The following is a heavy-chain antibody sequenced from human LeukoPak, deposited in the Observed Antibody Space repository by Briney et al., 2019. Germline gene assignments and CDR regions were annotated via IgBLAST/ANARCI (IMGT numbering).Heavy chain of an antibody. CDR3: TTIDYSNSPYYFDY. D-gene: IGHD4-11*01. Sequence: PGGSLRLSCAASGFTFSNAWMSWVRQAPGKGLEWVGRIKSKTDGGTTGYAAPVKGRFTISRDDSKNTLYLQMNSLKTEDTAVYYCTTIDYSNSPYYFDYWGQGTLVTVSS. V-gene: IGHV3-15*01. J-gene: IGHJ4*02. CDR2: IKSKTDGGTT. CDR1: GFTFSNAW.